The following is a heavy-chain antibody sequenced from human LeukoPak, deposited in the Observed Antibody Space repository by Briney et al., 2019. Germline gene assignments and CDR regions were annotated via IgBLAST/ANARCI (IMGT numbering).Heavy chain of an antibody. CDR1: GFTFSSYG. D-gene: IGHD3-10*01. Sequence: GGSLRLSCAASGFTFSSYGMHWVRQAPGKGLEWVAVISYDGSNKYDADSVKGRFTISRDNSKNTLYLQMNSLRAEDTAVYYCARDNYGSGSYYYYYGMDVWGQGTTVTVSS. CDR3: ARDNYGSGSYYYYYGMDV. V-gene: IGHV3-30*19. J-gene: IGHJ6*02. CDR2: ISYDGSNK.